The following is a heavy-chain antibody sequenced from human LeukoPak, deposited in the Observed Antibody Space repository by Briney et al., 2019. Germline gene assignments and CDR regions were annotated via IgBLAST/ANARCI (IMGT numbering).Heavy chain of an antibody. CDR1: GFTFSSYG. Sequence: GRSLRLSCAASGFTFSSYGMHWVRQAPGKGLEWVAVIWYDGSNKYYADSVKGRFTISRDNSKNMLYLQMNSLRAEDTAVYYCARGVTNYYGSGSYLTWFDPWGQGTLVTVSS. CDR3: ARGVTNYYGSGSYLTWFDP. CDR2: IWYDGSNK. D-gene: IGHD3-10*01. V-gene: IGHV3-33*01. J-gene: IGHJ5*02.